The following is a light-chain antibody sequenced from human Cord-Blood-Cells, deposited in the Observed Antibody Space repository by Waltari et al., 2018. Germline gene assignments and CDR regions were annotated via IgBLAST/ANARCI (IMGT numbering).Light chain of an antibody. CDR1: SSDVGGYNY. CDR3: SSYTSSSTLV. J-gene: IGLJ2*01. V-gene: IGLV2-14*01. Sequence: QSALTQPASVSGSPGQSITISCTGPSSDVGGYNYVSWYQQHPGKAPKLMLYDVSNRPSGVSNRFSGSKSGNTASLTISGLQAEDEADYYCSSYTSSSTLVFGGGTKLTVL. CDR2: DVS.